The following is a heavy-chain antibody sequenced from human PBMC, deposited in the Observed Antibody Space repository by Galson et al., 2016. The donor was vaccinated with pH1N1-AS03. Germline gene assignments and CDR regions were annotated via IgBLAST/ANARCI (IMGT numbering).Heavy chain of an antibody. Sequence: SLRLSCAVSGFTFSTHAMSWVRQAPGKGLDWVSGISLSGSGTYYTDSVKGRFTISRDNSKNTLYLQMNSLRPEGTAVYYCATPPIAASGILGGYWGQGTLVTVSS. CDR2: ISLSGSGT. CDR3: ATPPIAASGILGGY. V-gene: IGHV3-23*01. CDR1: GFTFSTHA. J-gene: IGHJ4*02. D-gene: IGHD6-6*01.